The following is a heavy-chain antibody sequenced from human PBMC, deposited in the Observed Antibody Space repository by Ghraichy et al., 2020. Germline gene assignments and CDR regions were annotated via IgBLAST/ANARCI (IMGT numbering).Heavy chain of an antibody. Sequence: ASVKVSCQTSGSAGIIWVRQAPGQGLEWLGWISRYNGDTNYAQKFQGRVTMTTDTSTSMAYMELRSLTSEDTAVYYCAVESRFYDSGGFYSDVFSIWGQGTMVTVSP. V-gene: IGHV1-18*01. CDR2: ISRYNGDT. CDR3: AVESRFYDSGGFYSDVFSI. D-gene: IGHD3-22*01. J-gene: IGHJ3*02. CDR1: GSAG.